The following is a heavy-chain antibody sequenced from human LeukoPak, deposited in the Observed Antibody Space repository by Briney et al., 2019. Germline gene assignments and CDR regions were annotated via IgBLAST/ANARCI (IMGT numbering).Heavy chain of an antibody. Sequence: GGSLRLSCTASGFIFSSYGMHWVRQAPGKGLEWVAGMSHDGSYKYYVDPVKGRFTISRENSRNTLYLQMNSLRAEDTAVYYCTKDWQWERLTGAFNVWGQGTTVIVS. D-gene: IGHD1-26*01. CDR2: MSHDGSYK. V-gene: IGHV3-30*18. CDR3: TKDWQWERLTGAFNV. J-gene: IGHJ3*01. CDR1: GFIFSSYG.